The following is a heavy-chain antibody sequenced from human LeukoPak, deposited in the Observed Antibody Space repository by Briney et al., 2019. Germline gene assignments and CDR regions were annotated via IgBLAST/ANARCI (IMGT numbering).Heavy chain of an antibody. CDR2: IYTSGRT. Sequence: SETLSLTCTVCGGSISSGSYYGSWIRRPAGKGLEWIGRIYTSGRTSYNPSLKSRVTISVDTSKNQFSLKLTSVTAADTAVYYCAKEVVSYCSSTSCYSDAFDIWGQGTMVTVSS. CDR1: GGSISSGSYY. V-gene: IGHV4-61*02. CDR3: AKEVVSYCSSTSCYSDAFDI. D-gene: IGHD2-2*02. J-gene: IGHJ3*02.